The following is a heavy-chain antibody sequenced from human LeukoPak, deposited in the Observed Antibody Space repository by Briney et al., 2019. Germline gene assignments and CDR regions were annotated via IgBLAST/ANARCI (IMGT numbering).Heavy chain of an antibody. CDR3: ARGSRAEYTYGLYHY. CDR1: GSSINTGGYY. Sequence: PSQTLSLTCTVSGSSINTGGYYSSWIRQHPGKGLEWIGYIHYSGSTYYNPSLRSRVTISGDTSKNQFSLKLISVTAADTAVYYCARGSRAEYTYGLYHYWGQGTLVTVSS. V-gene: IGHV4-31*03. D-gene: IGHD5-18*01. CDR2: IHYSGST. J-gene: IGHJ4*02.